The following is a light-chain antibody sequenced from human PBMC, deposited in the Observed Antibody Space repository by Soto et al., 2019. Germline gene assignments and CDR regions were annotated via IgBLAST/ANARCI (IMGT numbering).Light chain of an antibody. J-gene: IGLJ1*01. CDR3: SSYTSSNTLV. V-gene: IGLV2-14*01. Sequence: QSALTQPASVSGSPGQSITISCTGTSSDAGSHNYVSWYQQHPGKAPKLMIYEVSNRPSGVSNRFSGSKSGNTASLTISGLQAEDEADYYCSSYTSSNTLVFGTGTKVTVL. CDR1: SSDAGSHNY. CDR2: EVS.